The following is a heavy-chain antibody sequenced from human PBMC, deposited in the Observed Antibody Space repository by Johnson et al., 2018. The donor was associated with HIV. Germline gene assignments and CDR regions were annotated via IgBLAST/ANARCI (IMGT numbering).Heavy chain of an antibody. CDR2: IKQDGSEK. J-gene: IGHJ3*02. CDR1: GFTFSSYW. D-gene: IGHD2-15*01. Sequence: VQLVESGGGVVQPGRSLRLSCAASGFTFSSYWMSWVRQAPGKGLEWVANIKQDGSEKYYVDSVKGRFTISRDNSKKTLYLQMNSQRAEETAMYYCARERYGSQAIDAFDIWGQGTMVTVSS. V-gene: IGHV3-7*01. CDR3: ARERYGSQAIDAFDI.